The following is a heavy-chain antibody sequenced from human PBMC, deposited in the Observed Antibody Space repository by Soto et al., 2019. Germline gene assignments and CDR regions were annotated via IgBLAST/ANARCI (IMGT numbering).Heavy chain of an antibody. V-gene: IGHV3-74*01. CDR3: ARLPGYSTGWTPFDF. Sequence: GGSLRLSCAASGFTFSSYWMSWVRQAPGKGLVWVSRINSDGSTTSHADSVKGRFTISRDNAKNTLYLQMNSLRAEDTAVYYCARLPGYSTGWTPFDFWGQGTQVTVSS. CDR2: INSDGSTT. J-gene: IGHJ4*02. D-gene: IGHD6-19*01. CDR1: GFTFSSYW.